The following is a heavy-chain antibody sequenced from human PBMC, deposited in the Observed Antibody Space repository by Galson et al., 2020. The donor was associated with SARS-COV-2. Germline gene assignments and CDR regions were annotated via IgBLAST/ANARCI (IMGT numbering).Heavy chain of an antibody. CDR3: AKLAEGRRSSEDY. V-gene: IGHV4-59*08. Sequence: SETLSLTCAVSIGSMTSHYWTWIRQAPGKGLEWIGYIPYDGSTTYNPSLKSRVTISIDTSKNQFSLRLTSVTAADTALYYCAKLAEGRRSSEDYWGQGTRVTVSS. J-gene: IGHJ4*02. CDR1: IGSMTSHY. CDR2: IPYDGST. D-gene: IGHD1-26*01.